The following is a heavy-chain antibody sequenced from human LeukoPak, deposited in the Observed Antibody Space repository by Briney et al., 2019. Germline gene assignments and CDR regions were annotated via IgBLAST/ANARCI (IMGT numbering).Heavy chain of an antibody. Sequence: GGSLRLSCAASRFTFGDYGMSWVRQAPGKGLQWVSAISGAGGATYYGDSVKGRFTISRDNSINTLYLEMRSLSAEDTAIYYCAKGDDIVVVPAYFDYWGQGTLVTVSS. V-gene: IGHV3-23*01. CDR1: RFTFGDYG. J-gene: IGHJ4*02. D-gene: IGHD2-2*01. CDR2: ISGAGGAT. CDR3: AKGDDIVVVPAYFDY.